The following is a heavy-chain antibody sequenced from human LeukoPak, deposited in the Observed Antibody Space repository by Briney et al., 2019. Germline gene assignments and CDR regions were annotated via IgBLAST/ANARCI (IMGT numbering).Heavy chain of an antibody. V-gene: IGHV4-34*01. D-gene: IGHD2-15*01. CDR1: GGSFSGYY. Sequence: PSETLSLTCAVYGGSFSGYYWSWIRQPPGKGLEWIGEINHSGSTNYNPSLKSRVTISVETSKNQFSLKLSSVTAADTAVYYCARGCSGGSCYPAHVDYWGQGTLVTVSS. CDR3: ARGCSGGSCYPAHVDY. J-gene: IGHJ4*02. CDR2: INHSGST.